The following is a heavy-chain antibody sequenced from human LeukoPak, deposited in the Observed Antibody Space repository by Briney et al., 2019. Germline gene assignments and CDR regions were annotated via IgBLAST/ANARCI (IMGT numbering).Heavy chain of an antibody. J-gene: IGHJ4*02. CDR1: GGSFSGYY. V-gene: IGHV4-34*01. CDR2: IKHSGST. CDR3: ARFDLPAAY. Sequence: SETLSLTCAVYGGSFSGYYWSWIRQPPGKGLEWIRVIKHSGSTNYTPSPKSRVTISVATSKNQFSRTLSAVTAADTAVYYCARFDLPAAYGGQGTLVTVSS. D-gene: IGHD2-15*01.